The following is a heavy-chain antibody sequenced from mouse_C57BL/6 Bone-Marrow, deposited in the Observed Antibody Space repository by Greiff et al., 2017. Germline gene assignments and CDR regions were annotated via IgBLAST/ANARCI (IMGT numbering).Heavy chain of an antibody. CDR3: ARELLITKPALFAY. D-gene: IGHD1-1*01. J-gene: IGHJ3*01. Sequence: QVQLQQSGPELVKPGASVKISCKASGYAFSSSWMNWVKQRPGKGLEWIGRIYPGDGDTNYNGKFKGKATLTSDKSSSTAYMQLSSLTSEDSAVYFCARELLITKPALFAYWGQGTLVTVSA. CDR1: GYAFSSSW. CDR2: IYPGDGDT. V-gene: IGHV1-82*01.